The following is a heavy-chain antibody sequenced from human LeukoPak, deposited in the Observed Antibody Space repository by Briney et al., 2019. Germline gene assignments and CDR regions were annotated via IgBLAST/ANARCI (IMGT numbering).Heavy chain of an antibody. D-gene: IGHD2-15*01. CDR1: GFTFSTYG. V-gene: IGHV3-74*01. Sequence: GMSLRLSCAASGFTFSTYGMHWVRQAPGKGLVWVSRINTDGSSTSYADSVKGRFTISRDNAKNTLYLQMNSLRAEDTAVYYCARGPYCSGGSCYSDFDYWGQGTLVTVSS. CDR2: INTDGSST. J-gene: IGHJ4*02. CDR3: ARGPYCSGGSCYSDFDY.